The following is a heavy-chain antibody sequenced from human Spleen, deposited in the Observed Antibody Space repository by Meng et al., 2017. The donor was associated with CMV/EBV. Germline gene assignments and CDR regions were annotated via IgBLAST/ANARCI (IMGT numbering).Heavy chain of an antibody. CDR3: AKDVYYDRQAFDI. J-gene: IGHJ3*02. CDR2: INSDGSNT. CDR1: GFTFSSYW. V-gene: IGHV3-74*01. Sequence: GGSLRLSCAASGFTFSSYWMHWVRQAPGKGLVWVSRINSDGSNTTYADFVKGRFTISRDNAKNSLYLQMNSLRPEDTALYYCAKDVYYDRQAFDIWGQGTMVTVSS. D-gene: IGHD3-22*01.